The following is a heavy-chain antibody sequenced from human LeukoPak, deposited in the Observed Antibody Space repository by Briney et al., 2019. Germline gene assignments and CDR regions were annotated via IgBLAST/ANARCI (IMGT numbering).Heavy chain of an antibody. CDR3: AKEWLQHTKRTDH. J-gene: IGHJ4*02. Sequence: PGGSLRLSCAASGFTLSSYAMSWVRQAPGKGLEWVSAISGSGGSTYYADSVKGRFTISRDNSKNTLYLQMNSLRAEDTAVFYCAKEWLQHTKRTDHWGQGTLVTVSS. D-gene: IGHD5-24*01. CDR2: ISGSGGST. V-gene: IGHV3-23*01. CDR1: GFTLSSYA.